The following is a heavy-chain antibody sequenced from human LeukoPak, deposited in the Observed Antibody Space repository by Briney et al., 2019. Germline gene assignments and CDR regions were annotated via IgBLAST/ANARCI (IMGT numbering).Heavy chain of an antibody. V-gene: IGHV3-33*01. CDR1: GFTFSSFD. D-gene: IGHD2-15*01. J-gene: IGHJ4*02. CDR2: IWSDGRSL. CDR3: VRELPPVVSYYFDY. Sequence: PGGSLRLSCAASGFTFSSFDIHWVRQAPGNGLEWVAAIWSDGRSLYYADSVKGRFTISRDNSKNTLYLQMNSLRAEDTAVYYCVRELPPVVSYYFDYWGQGTLVTVSS.